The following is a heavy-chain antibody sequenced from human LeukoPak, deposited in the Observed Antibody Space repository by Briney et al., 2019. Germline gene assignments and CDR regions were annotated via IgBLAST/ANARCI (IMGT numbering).Heavy chain of an antibody. V-gene: IGHV5-51*01. CDR1: GYNFTGHW. Sequence: GESLKISCKGSGYNFTGHWIGWVRQMPGKGLEWMGIIFPGGSDARYSPSFQGQVTMSADKSINTAYLQWSSLKASDTAMYYCARHMSYDFWNDRFYYYMDVWGKGTTVIVSS. CDR2: IFPGGSDA. CDR3: ARHMSYDFWNDRFYYYMDV. D-gene: IGHD3/OR15-3a*01. J-gene: IGHJ6*03.